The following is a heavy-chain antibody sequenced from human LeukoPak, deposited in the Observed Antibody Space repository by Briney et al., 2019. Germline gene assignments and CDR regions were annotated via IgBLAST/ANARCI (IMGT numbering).Heavy chain of an antibody. D-gene: IGHD3-22*01. CDR2: TYYSGST. J-gene: IGHJ5*02. CDR3: VRPYYYDSRIDP. Sequence: SETLSLTCTVSGGSISSGDYYWSWIRQPPGKGLEWIGYTYYSGSTYYNPSLKSRVAISVDTSNNQFSLKLSSVTAADTAVYYCVRPYYYDSRIDPWGQGILVTVSS. CDR1: GGSISSGDYY. V-gene: IGHV4-30-4*01.